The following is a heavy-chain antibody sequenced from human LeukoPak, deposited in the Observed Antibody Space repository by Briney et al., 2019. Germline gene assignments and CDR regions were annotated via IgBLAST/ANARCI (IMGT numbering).Heavy chain of an antibody. D-gene: IGHD3-10*01. CDR1: GFTFSGYA. Sequence: PGESLRLSCAASGFTFSGYAMHWVRQAPGKGLEWVAVISYDGSNKYYADSVKGRFTISRDNSKNTLYLQMNSLRAEDTAVYYCAKSMYPGARGVIITSDYWGQGTLVTVSS. V-gene: IGHV3-30*18. CDR2: ISYDGSNK. J-gene: IGHJ4*02. CDR3: AKSMYPGARGVIITSDY.